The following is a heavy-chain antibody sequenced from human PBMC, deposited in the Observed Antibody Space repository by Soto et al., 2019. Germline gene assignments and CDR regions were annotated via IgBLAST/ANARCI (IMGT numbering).Heavy chain of an antibody. V-gene: IGHV3-73*01. Sequence: EVQLVESGGGLVQPGGSLKLSCAASGFTFSGSAMHWVRQASGKGLEWVGRIRSKANSYATAYAASVKGRFTISRDDSKNTAYLQMNSLKTEDTAVYYCAVGVAAVAGTGAFDIWGQGTMVTVSS. CDR1: GFTFSGSA. CDR3: AVGVAAVAGTGAFDI. CDR2: IRSKANSYAT. J-gene: IGHJ3*02. D-gene: IGHD6-19*01.